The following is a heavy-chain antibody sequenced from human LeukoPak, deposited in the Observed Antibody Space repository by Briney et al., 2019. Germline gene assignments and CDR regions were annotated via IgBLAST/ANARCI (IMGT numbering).Heavy chain of an antibody. J-gene: IGHJ5*02. CDR1: GFTFSSYG. V-gene: IGHV3-30*02. Sequence: GGSLRLSCAASGFTFSSYGMHWVRQAPGKGLEWVAFIRYDGSNKYYADSVKGRFTISRDNSKNTLYLQMNSLRAEDTAVYYCAKAQLGYCSSTSCYTSTNWFDPWGQGTLVTVSS. CDR2: IRYDGSNK. D-gene: IGHD2-2*02. CDR3: AKAQLGYCSSTSCYTSTNWFDP.